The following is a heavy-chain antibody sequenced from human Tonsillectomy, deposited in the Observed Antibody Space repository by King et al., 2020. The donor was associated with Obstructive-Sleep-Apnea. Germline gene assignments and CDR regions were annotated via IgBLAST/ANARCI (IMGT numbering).Heavy chain of an antibody. J-gene: IGHJ4*02. CDR3: GKPVGLYYDGSAIDY. Sequence: VQLVESGGGVVQPGRSLRLSCAASGFTFSKYGMHWVRQAPGKGLEWVAVIWYDGSIEYYADSVKGRFTISRDNSKNTLFLQMSGLTAEDTAVNYCGKPVGLYYDGSAIDYWSQGTLVTVSS. D-gene: IGHD3-22*01. CDR1: GFTFSKYG. CDR2: IWYDGSIE. V-gene: IGHV3-33*06.